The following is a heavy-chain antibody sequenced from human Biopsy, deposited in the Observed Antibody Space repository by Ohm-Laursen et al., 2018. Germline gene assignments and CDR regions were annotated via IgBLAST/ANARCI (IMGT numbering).Heavy chain of an antibody. CDR3: ARDRMTDVFGGPTRTDVFDS. D-gene: IGHD3-10*01. CDR2: VNPNSGAT. Sequence: GASVKVSCKASGYTFNDYYIHWVRQSPGQGLEWMGWVNPNSGATNSAEEFRGRVTLTRDTSISAVYIELRRLKSDDAAVYFCARDRMTDVFGGPTRTDVFDSWGQGTPVTVSS. CDR1: GYTFNDYY. V-gene: IGHV1-2*02. J-gene: IGHJ4*02.